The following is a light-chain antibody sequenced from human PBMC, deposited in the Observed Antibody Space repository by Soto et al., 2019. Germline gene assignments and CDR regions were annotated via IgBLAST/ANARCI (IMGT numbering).Light chain of an antibody. J-gene: IGLJ1*01. V-gene: IGLV2-14*01. CDR3: SSRTSSTAYV. CDR2: EVT. Sequence: QSALTQPASVSGSPGQSITISCTGTSSDVGGYNYVSWYQQYPGKAPKLMIYEVTNRPSGVSNRFSGSKSGDTASLTIFGLQAEDEADYYCSSRTSSTAYVFGTGTQIPV. CDR1: SSDVGGYNY.